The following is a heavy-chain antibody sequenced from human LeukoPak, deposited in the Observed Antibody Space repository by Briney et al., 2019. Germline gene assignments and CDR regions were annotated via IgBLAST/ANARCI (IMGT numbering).Heavy chain of an antibody. CDR3: ARGGPTVRSLYYYMDV. V-gene: IGHV5-51*01. D-gene: IGHD4-11*01. CDR1: GYSFTSYW. J-gene: IGHJ6*03. Sequence: PGESLKISCKGSGYSFTSYWIGWVRQMPGKGLEWMGIIYPGDSDTRYSPSFQGQVTISADKSISTAYLQWSSLKASDTAMYYCARGGPTVRSLYYYMDVWGKGTTVTVSS. CDR2: IYPGDSDT.